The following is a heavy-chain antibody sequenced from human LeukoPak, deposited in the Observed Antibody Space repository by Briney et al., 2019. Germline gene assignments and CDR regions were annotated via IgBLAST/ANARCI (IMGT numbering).Heavy chain of an antibody. CDR2: IYTSGST. D-gene: IGHD3-10*01. J-gene: IGHJ4*02. CDR1: GYSISSGYY. Sequence: KPSETLSLTCAVSGYSISSGYYWGWIRQPPGKGLEWIGRIYTSGSTNYNPSLKSRVTISVDTSKNQFSLKLSSVTAADTAVYYCAREDYYGSGNYYWGQGTLITVSS. CDR3: AREDYYGSGNYY. V-gene: IGHV4-38-2*02.